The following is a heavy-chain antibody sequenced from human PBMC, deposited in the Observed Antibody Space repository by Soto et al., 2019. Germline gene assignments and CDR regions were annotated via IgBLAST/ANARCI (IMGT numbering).Heavy chain of an antibody. J-gene: IGHJ6*02. CDR2: IIPIFGTA. CDR3: AEGPTTWGYSYAKNYYYYGMDV. V-gene: IGHV1-69*13. D-gene: IGHD5-18*01. CDR1: GGTFSSYA. Sequence: SVKVSCKASGGTFSSYAISWVRQAPGQGLEWMGGIIPIFGTANYAQKFQGRVTITADESTSTAYMELSSLRSEDTAVYYCAEGPTTWGYSYAKNYYYYGMDVWGQGTTVTVS.